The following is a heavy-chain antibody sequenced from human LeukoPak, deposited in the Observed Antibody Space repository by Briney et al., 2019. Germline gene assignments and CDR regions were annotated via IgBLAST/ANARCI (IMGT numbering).Heavy chain of an antibody. V-gene: IGHV3-30*03. J-gene: IGHJ4*01. Sequence: GGSLRLSCAASGFSFSSYGMHWVRQAPGKGLEWVAVISYDGSNKYYADSVKGRFTISRDNSKNTLYLQMNSLRAEDTAVYYCPSGSADYWGQGTLVTVSS. CDR1: GFSFSSYG. CDR3: PSGSADY. D-gene: IGHD6-19*01. CDR2: ISYDGSNK.